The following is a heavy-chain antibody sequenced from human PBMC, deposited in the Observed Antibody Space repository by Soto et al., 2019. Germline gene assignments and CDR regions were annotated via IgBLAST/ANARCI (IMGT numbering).Heavy chain of an antibody. CDR3: ARDTTPSL. CDR1: GASISSYY. D-gene: IGHD1-1*01. CDR2: VYYSGST. V-gene: IGHV4-59*01. Sequence: QVQLQESGPGLVKPSETLSLTCTVSGASISSYYWSWIRQPPGKGLEWIGYVYYSGSTNYIPSLKSRVTISVDTSKNQFSLKLSSVTAADTAMYYCARDTTPSLWGQGTLVTVSS. J-gene: IGHJ4*02.